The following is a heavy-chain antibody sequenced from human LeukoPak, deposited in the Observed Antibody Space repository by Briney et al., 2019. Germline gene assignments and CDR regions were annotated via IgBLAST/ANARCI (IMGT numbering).Heavy chain of an antibody. CDR2: ISPNNGGT. V-gene: IGHV1-2*02. Sequence: ASVRVSCKASGYIFTAYYMHWVRQAPGQGLEWMGWISPNNGGTNYAQKFQGRVTMTRDTSISTAYMELRRLRSDDTAVYYCARDPGRYFDYWGQGTLVTVSS. CDR3: ARDPGRYFDY. J-gene: IGHJ4*02. CDR1: GYIFTAYY.